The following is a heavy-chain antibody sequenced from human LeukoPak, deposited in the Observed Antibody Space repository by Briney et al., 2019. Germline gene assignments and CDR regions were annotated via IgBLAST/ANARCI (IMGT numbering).Heavy chain of an antibody. V-gene: IGHV3-9*03. CDR3: AKDGDVRYCSGGSCHLGGGYFDY. Sequence: GRSLRLSXAASGFTFDDYAMHWVRQAPGKGLEWVSGISWNSGSIGYADSVKGRFTISRDNAKNSLYLQMNSLRAEDMALYYCAKDGDVRYCSGGSCHLGGGYFDYWGQGTLVTVSS. CDR2: ISWNSGSI. CDR1: GFTFDDYA. D-gene: IGHD2-15*01. J-gene: IGHJ4*02.